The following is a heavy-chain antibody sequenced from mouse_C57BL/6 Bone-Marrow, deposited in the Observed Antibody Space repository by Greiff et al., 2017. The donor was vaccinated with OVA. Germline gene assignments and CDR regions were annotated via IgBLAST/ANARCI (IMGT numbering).Heavy chain of an antibody. Sequence: QVQLQQSGAELVKPGASVKLSCKASGYTFTSYWMQWVKQRPGQGLEWIGEIDPSDSYPNYNQKFKGKATLTVDTSSSTAYMQLSSLTSEDSAVYYCAREGYDGVYYAMDYWGQGTSVTVSS. D-gene: IGHD2-12*01. CDR3: AREGYDGVYYAMDY. V-gene: IGHV1-50*01. CDR2: IDPSDSYP. J-gene: IGHJ4*01. CDR1: GYTFTSYW.